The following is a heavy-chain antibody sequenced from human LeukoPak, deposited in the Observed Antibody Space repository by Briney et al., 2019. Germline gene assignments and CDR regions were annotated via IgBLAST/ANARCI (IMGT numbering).Heavy chain of an antibody. J-gene: IGHJ4*02. CDR3: ARVKGSGWYEVDY. CDR1: GFTFSSYE. CDR2: ISSGGTTL. V-gene: IGHV3-48*03. D-gene: IGHD6-19*01. Sequence: GGSLRLSCAASGFTFSSYEMNWVRQAPGKGLEWVSYISSGGTTLYYADSVKRRFTISRDDVKNSLYLQMNSLSAEDTGVYYCARVKGSGWYEVDYWGQGTLVTVSS.